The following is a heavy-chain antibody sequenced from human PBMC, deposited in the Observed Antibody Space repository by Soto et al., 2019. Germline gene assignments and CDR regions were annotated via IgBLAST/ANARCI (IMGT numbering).Heavy chain of an antibody. CDR1: GGSISSSSYY. CDR2: IYYSGST. Sequence: QLQLQESGPGLVKPSETLSLTCTVSGGSISSSSYYWGWIRQPPGKGLEWIGSIYYSGSTYYNPSLKSRVTISVDTSKNQFSLKLSSVTAADTAVYYCATRYYDYIWGSYRRNWFDPWGQGTLVTVSS. J-gene: IGHJ5*02. V-gene: IGHV4-39*01. CDR3: ATRYYDYIWGSYRRNWFDP. D-gene: IGHD3-16*02.